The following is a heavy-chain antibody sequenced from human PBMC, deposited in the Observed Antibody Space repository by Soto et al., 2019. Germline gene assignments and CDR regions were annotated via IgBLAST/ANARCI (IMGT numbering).Heavy chain of an antibody. J-gene: IGHJ6*02. CDR2: IHSSGTF. V-gene: IGHV4-4*07. D-gene: IGHD5-12*01. CDR3: ARDNIVSKGYGMDV. Sequence: SETLSLTCTVSGGSISNAYWSWIRQAAGKRLEWIGRIHSSGTFNYNPSLKSRVSISRDTSKNQISLKLSSVTAADTAVYYCARDNIVSKGYGMDVWGQGTTVTVPS. CDR1: GGSISNAY.